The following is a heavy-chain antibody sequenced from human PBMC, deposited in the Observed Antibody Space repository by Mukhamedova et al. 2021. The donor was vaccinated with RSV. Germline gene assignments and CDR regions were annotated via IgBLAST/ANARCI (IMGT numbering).Heavy chain of an antibody. D-gene: IGHD3-10*01. CDR1: Y. V-gene: IGHV1-46*01. J-gene: IGHJ4*02. Sequence: YMHWVRQAPGQGLEWMGVINPSGGSRSSAQKFQGRLTLTRDTSTNTVYMELSSLRSEDTAVYYCGSGRSMSGFDYWGPGTLVTVA. CDR3: GSGRSMSGFDY. CDR2: INPSGGSR.